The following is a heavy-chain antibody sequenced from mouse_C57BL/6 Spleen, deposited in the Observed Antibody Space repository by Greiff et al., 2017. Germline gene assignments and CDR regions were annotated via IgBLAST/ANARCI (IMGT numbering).Heavy chain of an antibody. CDR3: ARAGSAHYFDY. J-gene: IGHJ2*01. V-gene: IGHV5-16*01. Sequence: DVKLVESEGGLVQPGSSMKLSCTASGFTFSDYYMAWVRQVTEKGLEWVANINYDGSSTYYLDSLKSRFIISRDNAKNILYLQMSSLKSEDTAPYYCARAGSAHYFDYWGQGTTLTVSS. CDR1: GFTFSDYY. D-gene: IGHD6-1*01. CDR2: INYDGSST.